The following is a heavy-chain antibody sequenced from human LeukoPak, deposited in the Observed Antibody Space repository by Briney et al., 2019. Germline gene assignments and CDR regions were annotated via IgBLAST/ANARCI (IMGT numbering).Heavy chain of an antibody. CDR1: GYTLTGYY. D-gene: IGHD5-12*01. CDR3: ARELWASGVNWFDP. V-gene: IGHV1-3*01. CDR2: INAGNGNT. Sequence: ASVKVSCKASGYTLTGYYMHWVRQAPGQRLEWMGWINAGNGNTKYSEKFQGRVTISRDTSASTAYMELSSLRSEDTAVYYCARELWASGVNWFDPWGQGTLVTVSS. J-gene: IGHJ5*02.